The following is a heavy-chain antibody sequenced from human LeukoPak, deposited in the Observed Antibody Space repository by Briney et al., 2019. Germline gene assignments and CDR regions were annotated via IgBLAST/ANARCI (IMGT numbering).Heavy chain of an antibody. D-gene: IGHD3-16*01. J-gene: IGHJ4*02. CDR2: IYYSGST. Sequence: IPSETLSLTCSVSGGSISSYYWSWIGQPPGKGLEWIGYIYYSGSTNYNPSLKSRVTISVDTSKNQFSLKLSSVTAADTAVYYCARGPAFSNYWGQGTLVTVSS. CDR1: GGSISSYY. V-gene: IGHV4-59*01. CDR3: ARGPAFSNY.